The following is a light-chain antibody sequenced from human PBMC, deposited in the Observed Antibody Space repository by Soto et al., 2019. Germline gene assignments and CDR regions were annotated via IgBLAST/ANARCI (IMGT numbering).Light chain of an antibody. CDR2: GAS. V-gene: IGKV1-39*01. Sequence: DIQMTQSPSSLSASMGDRVSITCRASQSIGTDLNWYQQKPGKATTLLIYGASTLQGGVPSRFSGSVSGTEFTLTISSLQPGDLATYFCQQTYSTPWTFGQGTKVDI. CDR1: QSIGTD. J-gene: IGKJ1*01. CDR3: QQTYSTPWT.